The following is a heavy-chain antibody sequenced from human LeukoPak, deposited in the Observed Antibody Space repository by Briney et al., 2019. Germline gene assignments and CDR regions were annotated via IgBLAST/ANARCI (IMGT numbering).Heavy chain of an antibody. CDR1: GGSISSYY. CDR3: ARLTKNDSGSFRFGKKKRGYMDV. CDR2: VYYSGGT. J-gene: IGHJ6*03. V-gene: IGHV4-59*12. D-gene: IGHD3-10*01. Sequence: SETLSLTCTVSGGSISSYYWSWIRQPPGKGLEWIGYVYYSGGTNYNPSLKSRVTISVDTSKNQFSLKLSSVTAADTAVYYCARLTKNDSGSFRFGKKKRGYMDVWGKGTTVTISS.